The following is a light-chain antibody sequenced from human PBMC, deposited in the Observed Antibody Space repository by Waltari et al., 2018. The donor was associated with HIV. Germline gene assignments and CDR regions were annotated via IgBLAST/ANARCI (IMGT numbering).Light chain of an antibody. Sequence: QLVVTQSPSASASLGASVKLTCTLGARYSTYGIAWHQKQPEKGPRYVMTVNSYGSHTKTDGIAARFLCSSSGTERYLTIAGLQSEDEAVYYCQTWGPCIGVFGRGTQLTVL. CDR1: ARYSTYG. V-gene: IGLV4-69*01. CDR3: QTWGPCIGV. J-gene: IGLJ3*02. CDR2: VNSYGSH.